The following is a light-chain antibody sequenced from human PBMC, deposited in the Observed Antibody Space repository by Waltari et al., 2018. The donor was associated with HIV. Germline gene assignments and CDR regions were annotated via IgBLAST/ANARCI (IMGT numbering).Light chain of an antibody. J-gene: IGKJ1*01. CDR1: QSVSNTY. CDR2: AAS. CDR3: QQYAISPGT. Sequence: DIVLTQSPGIMSLSPGDTATLSCRPSQSVSNTYLAWYQQKPGQAPRLLIYAASIRATGIPDRVSGSGSGTGFTLTISRVEPEDFAVYYCQQYAISPGTFGQGTKVEIK. V-gene: IGKV3-20*01.